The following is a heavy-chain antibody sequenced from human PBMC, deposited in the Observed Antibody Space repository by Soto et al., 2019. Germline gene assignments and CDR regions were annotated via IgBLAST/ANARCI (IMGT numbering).Heavy chain of an antibody. Sequence: QVQLVESGGGVVQPGRSLRLSCAASGFTFSSYGMHWVRQAPGKGLEWVAVIWYDGSNNYYADSVQGRFTTSRDNSKNTMYLQMNGLRAEDTAVYYCASDVYNYIWGSYRPADSFDIWGQGTMVTVSS. V-gene: IGHV3-33*01. D-gene: IGHD3-16*02. CDR3: ASDVYNYIWGSYRPADSFDI. CDR2: IWYDGSNN. J-gene: IGHJ3*02. CDR1: GFTFSSYG.